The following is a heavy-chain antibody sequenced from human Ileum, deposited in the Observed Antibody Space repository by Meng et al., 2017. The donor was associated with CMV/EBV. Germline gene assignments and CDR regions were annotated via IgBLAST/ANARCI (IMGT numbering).Heavy chain of an antibody. CDR2: IYYSGST. CDR3: ARGRISDFRSGLLDY. D-gene: IGHD3-3*01. CDR1: GGFISSYY. Sequence: GSLRLSCTVSGGFISSYYWSWFRQPPGKGLEWIGYIYYSGSTNYNPSLKSRVTISQDKSKSQFSMELSSVTAEDAAVYYCARGRISDFRSGLLDYWGRGALVTVSS. V-gene: IGHV4-59*01. J-gene: IGHJ4*02.